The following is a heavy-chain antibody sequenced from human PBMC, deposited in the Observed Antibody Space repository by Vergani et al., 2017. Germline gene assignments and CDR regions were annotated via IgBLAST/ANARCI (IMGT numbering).Heavy chain of an antibody. CDR3: ARDRIGSGSGMDF. D-gene: IGHD3-10*01. V-gene: IGHV4-34*01. J-gene: IGHJ6*02. CDR1: GGSFSGYY. Sequence: QVQLQQWGAGLLKPSETLSLTCAVYGGSFSGYYWSWIRQPPGKGLEWIGEINHSGSTNYNPSLKSRVTISVDTSKNQFSLKLSSVTAADTAVYYCARDRIGSGSGMDFWGQGTTVTVSS. CDR2: INHSGST.